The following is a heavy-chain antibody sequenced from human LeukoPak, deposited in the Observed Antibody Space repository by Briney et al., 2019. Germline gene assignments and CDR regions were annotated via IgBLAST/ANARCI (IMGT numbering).Heavy chain of an antibody. Sequence: GRSLRLSCAASGFSFSSYGIHWVRQAPGKGLDWVAVIWYDGNSQYYADSVKGRFTISRDNSKNTVYLQMNSLTAEDTAIYYCVSPNGDYARGGLEIWGQGTVVTVSS. CDR1: GFSFSSYG. CDR2: IWYDGNSQ. V-gene: IGHV3-33*08. CDR3: VSPNGDYARGGLEI. J-gene: IGHJ3*02. D-gene: IGHD4-17*01.